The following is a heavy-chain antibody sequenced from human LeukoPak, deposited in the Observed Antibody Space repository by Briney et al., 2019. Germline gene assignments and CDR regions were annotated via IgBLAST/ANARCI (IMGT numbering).Heavy chain of an antibody. CDR1: GFTFSSYA. V-gene: IGHV3-23*01. J-gene: IGHJ4*02. CDR2: ISSSGGST. D-gene: IGHD6-19*01. Sequence: GESLKISCAASGFTFSSYAMTWVRQAPGKGLEWVSVISSSGGSTYYADSVKGRFTISRDNSKNTLYLQMNSLRAEDTAVYYCAKDQSGWSYWGQGTPVTVSS. CDR3: AKDQSGWSY.